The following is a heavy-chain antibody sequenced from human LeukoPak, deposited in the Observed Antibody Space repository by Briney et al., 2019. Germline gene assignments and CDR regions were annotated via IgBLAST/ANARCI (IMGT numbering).Heavy chain of an antibody. D-gene: IGHD3-3*01. Sequence: GASVTVSCKASGYTFTSYDINWVRQATGQGLEWMGWMNPNSGNTGYAQKFQGRVTMTRNTSISTAYMELSSLRSEDTAVYYCARKATLYYDFWSGYPYYYYGMDVWGQGTTVTVSS. CDR1: GYTFTSYD. CDR2: MNPNSGNT. CDR3: ARKATLYYDFWSGYPYYYYGMDV. V-gene: IGHV1-8*01. J-gene: IGHJ6*02.